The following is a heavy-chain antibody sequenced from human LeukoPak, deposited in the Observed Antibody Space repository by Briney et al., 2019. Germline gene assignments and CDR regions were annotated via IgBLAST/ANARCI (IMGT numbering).Heavy chain of an antibody. CDR2: ISTSSSSK. CDR3: VRDHDWSFDL. Sequence: GGSLRLSCAVSGFTFSSYRMSWVRQAPGKGLEWVSSISTSSSSKYYADSVKGRFTISRDNAKNSLDLQMNSLRAEDTAVYYCVRDHDWSFDLWGQGALVTVSS. V-gene: IGHV3-21*01. D-gene: IGHD1-1*01. J-gene: IGHJ4*02. CDR1: GFTFSSYR.